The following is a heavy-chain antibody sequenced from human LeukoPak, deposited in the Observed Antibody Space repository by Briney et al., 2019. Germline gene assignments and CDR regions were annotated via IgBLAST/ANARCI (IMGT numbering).Heavy chain of an antibody. CDR2: ISPGDFDT. CDR1: GYSFTTYW. CDR3: ARHQGGMDV. J-gene: IGHJ6*02. V-gene: IGHV5-51*01. Sequence: GASLKISCRTSGYSFTTYWVAWVRPMPGKGLEWMGMISPGDFDTRYTPSFKGQVTISADKSISTVYLQWSSLKTSDTAIYYCARHQGGMDVWGQGTTVTVSS.